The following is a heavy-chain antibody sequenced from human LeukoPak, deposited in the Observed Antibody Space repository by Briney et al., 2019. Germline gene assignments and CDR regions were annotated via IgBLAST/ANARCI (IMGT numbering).Heavy chain of an antibody. J-gene: IGHJ4*02. CDR2: ISSSSSTI. V-gene: IGHV3-48*01. CDR3: ASEGGTVFDY. Sequence: ESGGGLVQPGGSLGLSCAASGFTFGSYSMNWVRQAPGKGLEWVSYISSSSSTIYYADSVKGRFTISRDNAKNSLYLQMNSLRAEDTAVYYCASEGGTVFDYWGQGTLVTVSS. CDR1: GFTFGSYS. D-gene: IGHD2-15*01.